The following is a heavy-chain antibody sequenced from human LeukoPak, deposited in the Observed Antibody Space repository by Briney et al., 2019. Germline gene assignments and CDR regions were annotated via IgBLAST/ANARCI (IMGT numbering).Heavy chain of an antibody. CDR2: IIPIFGTA. J-gene: IGHJ5*02. CDR3: GRGRTIAAAVNWFDP. V-gene: IGHV1-69*13. D-gene: IGHD6-13*01. Sequence: GASVKVSCKASGGTFSSYAISWVRQAPGQGLEWMGGIIPIFGTANYAQKFQGRVTITADESTSTAYMELSSLRSEDTAVYYCGRGRTIAAAVNWFDPWGQGTLVTVSS. CDR1: GGTFSSYA.